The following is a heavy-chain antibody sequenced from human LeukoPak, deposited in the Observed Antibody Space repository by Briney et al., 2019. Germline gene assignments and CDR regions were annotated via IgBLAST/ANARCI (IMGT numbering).Heavy chain of an antibody. CDR1: GFTFSSYW. Sequence: GGSLRLSCAASGFTFSSYWMHWVRQAPGKGLVWVSRINSDGSTTSYADSVKGRFSISRFNAKETLYLQMNSLRVEDTAVYYCARGTDDIDIWGQGTLVTVSS. CDR2: INSDGSTT. V-gene: IGHV3-74*01. D-gene: IGHD3-9*01. CDR3: ARGTDDIDI. J-gene: IGHJ3*02.